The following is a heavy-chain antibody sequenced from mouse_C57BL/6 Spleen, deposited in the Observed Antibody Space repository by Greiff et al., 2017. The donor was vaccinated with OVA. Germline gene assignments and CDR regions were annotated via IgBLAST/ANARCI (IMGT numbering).Heavy chain of an antibody. Sequence: QVQLQQPGAELVRPGPSVKLSCKASGYTLTSYWMHWVKQRPGQGLEWIGVIDPSDSYTNYNQKFKGKATVTVDTSSSTAYMQLSSLTSEDSAVYYCAGYGYDDYWGQGTTLTVSS. CDR3: AGYGYDDY. J-gene: IGHJ2*01. CDR2: IDPSDSYT. V-gene: IGHV1-59*01. CDR1: GYTLTSYW. D-gene: IGHD2-2*01.